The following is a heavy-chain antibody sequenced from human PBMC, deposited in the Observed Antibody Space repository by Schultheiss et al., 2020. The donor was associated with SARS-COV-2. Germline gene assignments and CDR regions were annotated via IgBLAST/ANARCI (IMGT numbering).Heavy chain of an antibody. D-gene: IGHD4-17*01. CDR2: IIPILGIA. CDR3: ARAPTARKPRYGDYQNWYFDL. J-gene: IGHJ2*01. Sequence: SVKVSCKASGGTFSSYAISWVRQAPGQGLEWMGRIIPILGIANYAQKFQGRVTITADKSTSTAYMELSSLRSEDTAVYYCARAPTARKPRYGDYQNWYFDLWGRGTLVTVSS. V-gene: IGHV1-69*04. CDR1: GGTFSSYA.